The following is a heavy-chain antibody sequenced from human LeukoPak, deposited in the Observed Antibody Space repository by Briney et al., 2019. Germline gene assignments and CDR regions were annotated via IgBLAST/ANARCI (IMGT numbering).Heavy chain of an antibody. CDR3: ARGLYYYGTDAFDI. J-gene: IGHJ3*02. D-gene: IGHD3-16*01. CDR2: ISASGNYI. Sequence: TGGSLRLSCAAPGFSFSSYSMDWVRQAPGRGLEWVSSISASGNYIYYADSVKGRFTISRDSAENSLYLQMNSQGAEDTAVYYCARGLYYYGTDAFDIWGQGTMVTVS. V-gene: IGHV3-21*01. CDR1: GFSFSSYS.